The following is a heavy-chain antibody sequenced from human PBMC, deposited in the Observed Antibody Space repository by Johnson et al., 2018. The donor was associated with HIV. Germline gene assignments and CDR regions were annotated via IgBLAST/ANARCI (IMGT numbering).Heavy chain of an antibody. CDR3: AKSSSATYYGDAFDM. Sequence: VHLVESGGGLLQPGGSLRLSCAASGYSFDSHAMNWVRQGPGKGLEWVAAISYSGSSTYYADSVKGRFTISRDNSKKTLSLQMNSLRPEDTAVYYCAKSSSATYYGDAFDMWGQGTMVTVSS. CDR1: GYSFDSHA. J-gene: IGHJ3*02. D-gene: IGHD3-10*01. CDR2: ISYSGSST. V-gene: IGHV3-23*04.